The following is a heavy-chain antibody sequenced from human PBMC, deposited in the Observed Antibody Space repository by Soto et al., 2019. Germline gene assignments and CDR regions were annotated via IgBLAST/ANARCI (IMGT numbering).Heavy chain of an antibody. CDR3: ARTPIAAAGEYYYGMDV. CDR1: GGSISSYY. J-gene: IGHJ6*02. V-gene: IGHV4-59*01. D-gene: IGHD6-13*01. Sequence: SSETLSLTCTVSGGSISSYYWSWIRQPPGKGLEWIGYIYYSGSTNYNPSLKSRVTISVDTSKNQFPLKLSSVTAADTAVYYCARTPIAAAGEYYYGMDVWGQGTTVTVSS. CDR2: IYYSGST.